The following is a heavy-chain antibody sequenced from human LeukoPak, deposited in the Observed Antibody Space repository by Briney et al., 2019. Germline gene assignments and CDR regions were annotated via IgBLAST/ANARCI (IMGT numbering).Heavy chain of an antibody. J-gene: IGHJ4*02. CDR2: IKSKTDDGTT. D-gene: IGHD2-2*01. CDR3: TTDDVVPAADFDY. Sequence: PGGPLRLSCAASGFTFSNAWMSWVRQAPGKGLEWVGCIKSKTDDGTTDYAAPVKGRFTSSRDDSKNTLYLQMNSLKTEDTAVYYCTTDDVVPAADFDYWGQGTLVTVSS. CDR1: GFTFSNAW. V-gene: IGHV3-15*01.